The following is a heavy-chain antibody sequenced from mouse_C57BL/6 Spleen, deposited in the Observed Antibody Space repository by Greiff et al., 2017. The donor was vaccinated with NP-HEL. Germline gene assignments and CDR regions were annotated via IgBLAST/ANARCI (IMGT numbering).Heavy chain of an antibody. D-gene: IGHD2-3*01. CDR1: GFSLTSYG. CDR2: IWSGGST. CDR3: ARKIYDGSNYAMDY. V-gene: IGHV2-2*01. J-gene: IGHJ4*01. Sequence: VKLVESGPGLVQPSQSLSITCTVSGFSLTSYGVHWVRQSPGKGLEWLGVIWSGGSTDYNAAFISRLSISKDNSKSQVFFKMNSLQADDTAIYYCARKIYDGSNYAMDYWGQGTSVTVSS.